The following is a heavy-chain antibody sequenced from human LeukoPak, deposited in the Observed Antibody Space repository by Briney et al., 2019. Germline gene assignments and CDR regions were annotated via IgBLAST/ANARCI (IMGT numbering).Heavy chain of an antibody. Sequence: PSQTLSLTCTVSGGSISSGGYYWSWIRQPPGKGLEWIGYIYHSGSTYYNPSLKSRVTISVDRSKNQFSLKLSSVTAADTAVYYCARDIEDWNSLFDYWGQGTLVTVSS. CDR2: IYHSGST. V-gene: IGHV4-30-2*01. J-gene: IGHJ4*02. CDR3: ARDIEDWNSLFDY. D-gene: IGHD1-7*01. CDR1: GGSISSGGYY.